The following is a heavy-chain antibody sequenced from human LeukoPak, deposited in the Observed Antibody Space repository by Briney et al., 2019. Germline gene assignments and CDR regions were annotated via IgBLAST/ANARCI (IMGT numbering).Heavy chain of an antibody. CDR2: IYSSGST. CDR1: NYSISNSLY. Sequence: PSETVSLTCSGSNYSISNSLYWGWLRQPPGKGLEWIGSIYSSGSTFYNPSLKSRVTISLDTSKNQFSLKLSSVTAADTAVYFCARGTYAYYMDVWGKGTTVTVSS. D-gene: IGHD1-14*01. J-gene: IGHJ6*03. CDR3: ARGTYAYYMDV. V-gene: IGHV4-38-2*02.